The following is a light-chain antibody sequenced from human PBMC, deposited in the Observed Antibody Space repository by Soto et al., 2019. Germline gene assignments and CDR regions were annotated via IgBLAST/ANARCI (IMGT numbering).Light chain of an antibody. Sequence: QSVLTQPRSVSGSPGQSVTISCTATGSDVGDSSHVSWYQLHPGKAPKLMIYEVNNRPSGVPDRFSGSKSGSTASLTISGLQAEDEADYYCSSYTSSSTRVFGTGTKLTVL. CDR3: SSYTSSSTRV. CDR1: GSDVGDSSH. J-gene: IGLJ1*01. CDR2: EVN. V-gene: IGLV2-18*02.